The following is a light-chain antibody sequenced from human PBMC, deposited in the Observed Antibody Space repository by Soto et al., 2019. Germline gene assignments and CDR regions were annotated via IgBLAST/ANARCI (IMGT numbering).Light chain of an antibody. Sequence: QSALTQPASVSGSPGQSITISCTGTSSDVGGYNYVSWYLHHPGKAPKLMIYEVNKRPSGVPDRFSGSKSGNTASLTVSGLQAEDEADYYCSSYAGSSNVFGTGTKLTVL. CDR2: EVN. CDR1: SSDVGGYNY. CDR3: SSYAGSSNV. J-gene: IGLJ1*01. V-gene: IGLV2-8*01.